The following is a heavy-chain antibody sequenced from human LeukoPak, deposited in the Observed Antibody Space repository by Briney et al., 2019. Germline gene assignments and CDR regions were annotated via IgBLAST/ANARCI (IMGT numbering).Heavy chain of an antibody. CDR2: MNPNSGNT. CDR1: GYTFTSYD. Sequence: ASVKVSCKASGYTFTSYDINWVRQATGQGLEWMGWMNPNSGNTGYAQKFQGRVTITRNTSINTAYMELSSLRSEDTVVYYCARGRLPRTSDRGGNTVTRYYFDYWGQGTLVTVSS. J-gene: IGHJ4*02. D-gene: IGHD4-17*01. V-gene: IGHV1-8*03. CDR3: ARGRLPRTSDRGGNTVTRYYFDY.